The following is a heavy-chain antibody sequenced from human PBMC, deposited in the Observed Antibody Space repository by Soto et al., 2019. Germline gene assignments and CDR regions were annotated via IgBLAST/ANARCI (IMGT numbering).Heavy chain of an antibody. CDR3: ARIRYDFWSGYYTGFDP. CDR1: GGSISSSNW. J-gene: IGHJ5*02. V-gene: IGHV4-4*02. D-gene: IGHD3-3*01. Sequence: SETLSLTCAVSGGSISSSNWGSWVRQPPGKGLEWIGEIYHSGSTNYNPSLKSRVTISVDKSKNQFSLKLSSVTAADTAVYYCARIRYDFWSGYYTGFDPWGQGTLVTVSS. CDR2: IYHSGST.